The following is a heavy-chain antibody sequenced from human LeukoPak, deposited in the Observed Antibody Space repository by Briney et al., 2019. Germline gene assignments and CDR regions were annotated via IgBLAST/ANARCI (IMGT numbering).Heavy chain of an antibody. CDR3: TREYSSSSDY. Sequence: SETLSLTCTVSGGSISSSSHHWSWVRQPPGKGLEWIGSIYYSGNTYYNPSLKSRVTISVDTSKNQFSLKLTSVAAADPAVYYCTREYSSSSDYWGQGTLVTVSS. CDR2: IYYSGNT. D-gene: IGHD6-6*01. J-gene: IGHJ4*02. V-gene: IGHV4-39*02. CDR1: GGSISSSSHH.